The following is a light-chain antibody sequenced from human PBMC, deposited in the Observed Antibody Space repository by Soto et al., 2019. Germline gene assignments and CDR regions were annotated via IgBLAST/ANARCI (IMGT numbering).Light chain of an antibody. V-gene: IGLV1-44*01. Sequence: QSALTQPRSASGTPGQRVTISCSGSSXNIGINTVNWYQQVPGTAPKLLIYTDNQRPSGVPDRFSGSKSGTSASLAISGLQSEDEADYYCAAWDDSLNGLYVFGTGTKVIIL. CDR1: SXNIGINT. CDR2: TDN. CDR3: AAWDDSLNGLYV. J-gene: IGLJ1*01.